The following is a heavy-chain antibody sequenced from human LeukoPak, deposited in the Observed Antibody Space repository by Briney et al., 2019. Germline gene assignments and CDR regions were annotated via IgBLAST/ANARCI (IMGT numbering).Heavy chain of an antibody. V-gene: IGHV3-30*02. CDR3: GKDLRENSGTSLEY. CDR1: GLTFSNYG. D-gene: IGHD1-26*01. Sequence: PGGSLRLSCAASGLTFSNYGIHWVRQAPGKGLEWVAFIRYDGNNGFYADSAKGRFTISRDNFKSTLYLQMSSLRTEDTAIYYCGKDLRENSGTSLEYWGQGTLVTVSS. CDR2: IRYDGNNG. J-gene: IGHJ4*02.